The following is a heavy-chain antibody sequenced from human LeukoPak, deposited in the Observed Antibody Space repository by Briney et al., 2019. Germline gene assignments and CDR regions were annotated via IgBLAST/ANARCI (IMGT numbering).Heavy chain of an antibody. CDR1: VYTFTSYG. J-gene: IGHJ5*02. D-gene: IGHD2-2*01. CDR3: ARDRGYCSSTSCLLGGWFDP. CDR2: ISAYNGNT. V-gene: IGHV1-18*01. Sequence: ASVTVSCKASVYTFTSYGISWVRQAPGQGLEWMGWISAYNGNTNYAQKLQCRVTMTTDTSTSTAYMELRSLRSDDTAVYYCARDRGYCSSTSCLLGGWFDPWGQGTLVTVSS.